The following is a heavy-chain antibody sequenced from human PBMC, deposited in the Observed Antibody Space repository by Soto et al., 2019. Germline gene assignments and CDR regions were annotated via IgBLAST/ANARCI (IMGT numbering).Heavy chain of an antibody. V-gene: IGHV3-48*03. J-gene: IGHJ4*02. Sequence: EVQLLESGGGLVQPGGSLRLSCGGSGFTFNDFEMNWVRQAPGKGLEWLAYIDGSGTTKKYADSVRGRFTISRDNPNNSLFLQMSSLSAADTAIYYCARGFARFNYWGQGTLVSVSS. CDR1: GFTFNDFE. CDR2: IDGSGTTK. CDR3: ARGFARFNY.